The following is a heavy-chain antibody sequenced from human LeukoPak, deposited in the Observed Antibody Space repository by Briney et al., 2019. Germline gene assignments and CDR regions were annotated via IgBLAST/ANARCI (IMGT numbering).Heavy chain of an antibody. V-gene: IGHV1-18*01. Sequence: ASVKVSCKASGYTFTSYGISWVRQAPGQGLEWMGWISAHNGNKNYPQNLQGRVTMTTDTSTSTAYMELRSLRSDDTAVYYCARTGPTYGGNWFDPWGQGTLVTVSS. CDR2: ISAHNGNK. CDR3: ARTGPTYGGNWFDP. J-gene: IGHJ5*02. CDR1: GYTFTSYG. D-gene: IGHD4-23*01.